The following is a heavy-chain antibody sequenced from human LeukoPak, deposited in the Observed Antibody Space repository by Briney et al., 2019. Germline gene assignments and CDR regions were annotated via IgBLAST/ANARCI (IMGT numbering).Heavy chain of an antibody. D-gene: IGHD3-10*01. CDR3: ATGVTMVRGVINDY. V-gene: IGHV1-24*01. CDR1: GYTLTELS. CDR2: FDPEDGET. J-gene: IGHJ4*02. Sequence: ASVKVSRKVSGYTLTELSMHWVRQAPGKGLEWMGGFDPEDGETIYAQKFQGRVAMTEDTSTDTAYMELSSLRSEDTAVYYCATGVTMVRGVINDYWGQGTLVTVSS.